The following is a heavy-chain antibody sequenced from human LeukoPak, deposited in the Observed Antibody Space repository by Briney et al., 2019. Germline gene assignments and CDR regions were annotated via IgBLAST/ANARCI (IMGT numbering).Heavy chain of an antibody. CDR3: ARDLVAAFDI. J-gene: IGHJ3*02. CDR1: GFTFSSYS. Sequence: NPGGSLGLSCAASGFTFSSYSMNWVRQAPGKGLEWVSSISSSSSYIYYADSVKGRFTISRDNAKNSLYLQMDSLRAEDTAVYYCARDLVAAFDIWGQGTMVTVSS. CDR2: ISSSSSYI. V-gene: IGHV3-21*01. D-gene: IGHD2-15*01.